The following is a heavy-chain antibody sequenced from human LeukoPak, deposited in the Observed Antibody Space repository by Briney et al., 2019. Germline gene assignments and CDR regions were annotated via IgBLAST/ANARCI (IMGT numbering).Heavy chain of an antibody. CDR2: IIPILGIA. J-gene: IGHJ4*02. CDR1: GGTFSSYA. V-gene: IGHV1-69*04. Sequence: GASVKVSCKASGGTFSSYAISWVRQAPGQGIEWMGRIIPILGIANYAQKFQGRVTITADKSTSTAYMELSSLRSEDTAVYYCARERGSGWPDYWGQGTLVTVSS. CDR3: ARERGSGWPDY. D-gene: IGHD6-19*01.